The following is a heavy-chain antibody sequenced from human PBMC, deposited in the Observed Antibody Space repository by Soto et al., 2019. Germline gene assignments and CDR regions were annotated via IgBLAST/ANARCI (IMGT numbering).Heavy chain of an antibody. CDR1: GFTFSTYS. Sequence: GGSLRLSCAASGFTFSTYSMHWVRQAPGRSLEWISYINGASSAIFYADSVKGRFTISRDNAKNSLYLQMNSLGAEDTAVYYCARVMKGPMIREYYFDYWGQGTLVTVSS. CDR3: ARVMKGPMIREYYFDY. J-gene: IGHJ4*02. CDR2: INGASSAI. V-gene: IGHV3-48*01. D-gene: IGHD3-10*01.